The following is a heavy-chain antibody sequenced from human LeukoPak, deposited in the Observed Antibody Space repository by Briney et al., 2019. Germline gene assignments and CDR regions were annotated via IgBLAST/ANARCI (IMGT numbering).Heavy chain of an antibody. CDR3: ARGAGSYGYFDY. CDR2: IIPIFGTA. CDR1: GGTFSSYA. J-gene: IGHJ4*02. Sequence: SVKVSCKASGGTFSSYAISWVRQAPGQGLEWMGGIIPIFGTANYAQKFQGRVTITANESTSTAYMELSSLRSEDTAVYYCARGAGSYGYFDYWGQGTLVTVSS. D-gene: IGHD1-26*01. V-gene: IGHV1-69*13.